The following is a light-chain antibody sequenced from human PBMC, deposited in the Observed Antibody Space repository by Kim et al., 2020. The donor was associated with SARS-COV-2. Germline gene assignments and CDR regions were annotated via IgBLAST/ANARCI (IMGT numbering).Light chain of an antibody. Sequence: DPIPCPGPTSDVVAYNFVSWYQHHPGKAPTVIIYEVTKRSSGVPDRFSGSKSGNTASLTVSGLQAEDEADYYCSSHASPNNAFVFGTGTKVTVL. CDR2: EVT. J-gene: IGLJ1*01. V-gene: IGLV2-8*01. CDR1: TSDVVAYNF. CDR3: SSHASPNNAFV.